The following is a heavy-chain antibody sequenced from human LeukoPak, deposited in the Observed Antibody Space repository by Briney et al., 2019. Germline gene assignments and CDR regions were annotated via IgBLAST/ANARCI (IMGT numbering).Heavy chain of an antibody. CDR2: IYWDDDK. D-gene: IGHD3-22*01. Sequence: SGPTLFNPLHTLTLTCTFSGFLFSTSGVGVGWIRQTPGKALEWLALIYWDDDKRYSPSLKSRLTITKDTSKNQVVLTMTNMDPVDTATYYCVHSYYYDSAYDFNYWGQGTLVTVSS. J-gene: IGHJ4*02. CDR3: VHSYYYDSAYDFNY. V-gene: IGHV2-5*02. CDR1: GFLFSTSGVG.